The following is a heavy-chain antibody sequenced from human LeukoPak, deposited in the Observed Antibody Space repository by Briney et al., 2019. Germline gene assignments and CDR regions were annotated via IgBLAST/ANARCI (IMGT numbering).Heavy chain of an antibody. CDR1: GGSMNLYY. D-gene: IGHD6-6*01. CDR2: IYYSGSI. Sequence: SETLSLTCTVSGGSMNLYYWNWIRQPPGKELEWIGLIYYSGSINYHPSLESRVTISVDTSKNQFSLRLNSVTAADTAVYYCARGEVSSRSSQFHFDSWGQGVLVTVSS. V-gene: IGHV4-59*01. CDR3: ARGEVSSRSSQFHFDS. J-gene: IGHJ4*02.